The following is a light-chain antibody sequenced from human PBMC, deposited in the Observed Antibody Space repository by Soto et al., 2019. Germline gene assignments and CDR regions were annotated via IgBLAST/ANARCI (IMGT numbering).Light chain of an antibody. J-gene: IGLJ3*02. CDR2: LNSDGSH. V-gene: IGLV4-69*01. CDR3: QTWGTGMGV. Sequence: QLVLTQSPSASASLGASVKLTCTLSSGHSSYAIAWHQQQPEKGPRNLMKLNSDGSHSKGDGIPDRFSGSSSGAERYLTISSLQSEDDADYYCQTWGTGMGVFGGGTKLTVL. CDR1: SGHSSYA.